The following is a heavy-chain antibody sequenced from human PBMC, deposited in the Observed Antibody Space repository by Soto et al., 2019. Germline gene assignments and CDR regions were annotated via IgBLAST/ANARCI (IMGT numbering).Heavy chain of an antibody. Sequence: LSLTCGVYGGSFNGFYWNWIRQPPGKGLEWIGEVNRSGGTKYTPSLKSRVTISVDTSKKQFSLELTSVTAADTAVYYCARGGYYGSGSYLDFDYWRQGTLVTVSS. CDR2: VNRSGGT. CDR1: GGSFNGFY. V-gene: IGHV4-34*01. J-gene: IGHJ4*02. CDR3: ARGGYYGSGSYLDFDY. D-gene: IGHD3-10*01.